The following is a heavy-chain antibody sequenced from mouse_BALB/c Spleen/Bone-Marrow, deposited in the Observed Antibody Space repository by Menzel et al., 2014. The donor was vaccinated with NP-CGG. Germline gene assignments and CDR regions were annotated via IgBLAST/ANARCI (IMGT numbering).Heavy chain of an antibody. CDR3: ARDSTMITTGAMDY. CDR1: GFTFTDYY. D-gene: IGHD2-4*01. CDR2: IRNKANGYTT. V-gene: IGHV7-3*02. Sequence: EVMLVESGGGLVQPGGSLRLSCATSGFTFTDYYMSWVRQPPGKALEWLGFIRNKANGYTTEYSASVKGRFTISRDNSQSILCLQMNTLRAEDSATYYCARDSTMITTGAMDYWGQGTSVTVSS. J-gene: IGHJ4*01.